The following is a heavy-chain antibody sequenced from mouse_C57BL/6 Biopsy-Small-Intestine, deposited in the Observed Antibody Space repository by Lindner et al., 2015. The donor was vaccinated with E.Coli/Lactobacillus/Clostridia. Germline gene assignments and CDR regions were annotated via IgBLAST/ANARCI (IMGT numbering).Heavy chain of an antibody. CDR1: GNIFSAYY. Sequence: SVKVSCKASGNIFSAYYIHWVRQAPGQGLEWMGWISPKSGGTNFAQKFQGRVTMTWDTSISTAHMDLRRLRSDDTALYYCATTYDHNHETSDYGYYGMDVWGQGTTVTVSS. CDR2: ISPKSGGT. CDR3: ATTYDHNHETSDYGYYGMDV. V-gene: IGHV1-18*01. D-gene: IGHD2-1*01. J-gene: IGHJ1*01.